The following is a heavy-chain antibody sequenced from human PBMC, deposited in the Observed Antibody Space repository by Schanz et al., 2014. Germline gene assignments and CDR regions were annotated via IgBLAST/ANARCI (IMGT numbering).Heavy chain of an antibody. CDR3: AKDMHKDYGGKPQAFDI. CDR1: GFTFRGHA. CDR2: TSTDGTKT. J-gene: IGHJ6*02. D-gene: IGHD4-17*01. V-gene: IGHV3-30*04. Sequence: QVQLVESGGGVVQPGTSLRLSCAASGFTFRGHAMHWVRQAPGQGLEKVAVTSTDGTKTYYAASVRGRFTISRDNSKNTLSLQMNSLRDEDTALYYCAKDMHKDYGGKPQAFDIWGQGTTVTVSS.